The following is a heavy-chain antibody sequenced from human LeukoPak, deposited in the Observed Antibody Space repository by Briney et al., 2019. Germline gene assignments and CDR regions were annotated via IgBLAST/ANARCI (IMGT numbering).Heavy chain of an antibody. J-gene: IGHJ6*03. Sequence: GGSLRLSCAASGFTFSTYNMNWVRQAPGKGLEWVSSITTSSSYIYYADSVKGRFSISRDNAKNTLYLQMNSLRAEDTAVYYCARAFGSYYGYNYYYYYMDVWGKGATVTVSS. CDR2: ITTSSSYI. V-gene: IGHV3-21*01. CDR1: GFTFSTYN. CDR3: ARAFGSYYGYNYYYYYMDV. D-gene: IGHD1-26*01.